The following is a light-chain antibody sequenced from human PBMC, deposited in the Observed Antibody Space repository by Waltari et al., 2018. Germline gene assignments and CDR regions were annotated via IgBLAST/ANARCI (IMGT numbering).Light chain of an antibody. CDR1: PGLSWR. Sequence: DIQMTSSPSSVSPSLADSITLTWRASPGLSWRLAWYQQKPGKGPKLLIYTASTLQSGVPSMFSGSGSGTEVTLIITTLQPEDFATYCCLQAYSFPRTFGQGTKLEI. CDR2: TAS. V-gene: IGKV1-12*01. J-gene: IGKJ2*01. CDR3: LQAYSFPRT.